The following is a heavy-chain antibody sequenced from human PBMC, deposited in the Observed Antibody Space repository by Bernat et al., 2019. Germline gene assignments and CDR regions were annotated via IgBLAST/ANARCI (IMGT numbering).Heavy chain of an antibody. J-gene: IGHJ4*02. Sequence: QLQLQESGPGLVKPSETLSLTCTVSGGSISSSSYYWGWIRQPPGKGLEWIGSIYYSGSTYYNPSLKSRVTISGDASKSQFSLRLSSVTAADTAVYYCVRLSGYSSGWFYFDYWGQGTLVTVSS. CDR2: IYYSGST. V-gene: IGHV4-39*01. D-gene: IGHD6-19*01. CDR3: VRLSGYSSGWFYFDY. CDR1: GGSISSSSYY.